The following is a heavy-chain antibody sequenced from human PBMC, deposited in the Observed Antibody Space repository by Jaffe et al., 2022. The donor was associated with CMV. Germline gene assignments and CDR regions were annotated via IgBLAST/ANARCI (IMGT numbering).Heavy chain of an antibody. CDR1: GFTFSSYS. CDR3: ARKLLQKAALDY. J-gene: IGHJ4*02. CDR2: ISSSSSYI. Sequence: EVQLVESGGGLVKPGGSLRLSCAASGFTFSSYSMNWVRQAPGKGLEWVSSISSSSSYIYYADSVKGRFTISRDNAKNSLYLQMNSLRAEDTAVYYCARKLLQKAALDYWGQGTLVTVSS. D-gene: IGHD3-22*01. V-gene: IGHV3-21*01.